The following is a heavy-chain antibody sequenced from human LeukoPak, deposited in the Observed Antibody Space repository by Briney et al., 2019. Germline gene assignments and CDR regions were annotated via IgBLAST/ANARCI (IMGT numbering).Heavy chain of an antibody. Sequence: SETLSLTCTVSGGSISSYYWSWIRQPPGKGLERMGYIYYSGSTNYNPSLKSRVTISVDTSKNQFSLKLSSVTAADTAVYYCAGISGSRYYYYGMDVWGQGTTVTVSS. J-gene: IGHJ6*02. CDR1: GGSISSYY. CDR3: AGISGSRYYYYGMDV. CDR2: IYYSGST. D-gene: IGHD1-26*01. V-gene: IGHV4-59*01.